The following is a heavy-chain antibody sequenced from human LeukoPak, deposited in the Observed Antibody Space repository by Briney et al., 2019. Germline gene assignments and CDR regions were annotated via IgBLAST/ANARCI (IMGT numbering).Heavy chain of an antibody. CDR1: GFSLSTSGMC. CDR3: ARILCYGSGSDV. D-gene: IGHD3-10*01. CDR2: IDWDDDK. Sequence: SGPALVKPTQTLTLTCTFSGFSLSTSGMCVSWVRQPPGKALEWLALIDWDDDKYYSTSLKTRLTTSKDTSKNQVVLTMTNMDPVDTATYYCARILCYGSGSDVWGKGTTVTVSS. J-gene: IGHJ6*04. V-gene: IGHV2-70*20.